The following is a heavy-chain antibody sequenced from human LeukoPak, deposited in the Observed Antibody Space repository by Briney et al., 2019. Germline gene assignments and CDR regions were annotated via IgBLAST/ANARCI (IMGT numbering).Heavy chain of an antibody. Sequence: SETLSLTCAVYGGSFSGYYWSWIRQPPGKGLEWIGSIYYSGSTYYNPSLKSRVTISVDTSKNQFSLKLSSVTAADTAVYYCARDIVGATEDAFDIWGQGTMVTVSS. CDR2: IYYSGST. D-gene: IGHD1-26*01. CDR3: ARDIVGATEDAFDI. V-gene: IGHV4-34*01. CDR1: GGSFSGYY. J-gene: IGHJ3*02.